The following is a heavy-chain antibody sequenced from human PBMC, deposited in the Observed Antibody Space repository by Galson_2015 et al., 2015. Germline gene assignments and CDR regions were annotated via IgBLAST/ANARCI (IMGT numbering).Heavy chain of an antibody. J-gene: IGHJ4*02. CDR3: TTDLGIGGATGYFDY. CDR1: GFTFSNAW. CDR2: IKSKTDGGTT. V-gene: IGHV3-15*01. D-gene: IGHD1-26*01. Sequence: SLRLSCAASGFTFSNAWMRWVRQAPGKGLEWVGRIKSKTDGGTTDYAAPVKGRFTISRDDSKNTLYLQMNSLKTEDTAVYYCTTDLGIGGATGYFDYWGQGTLVTVSS.